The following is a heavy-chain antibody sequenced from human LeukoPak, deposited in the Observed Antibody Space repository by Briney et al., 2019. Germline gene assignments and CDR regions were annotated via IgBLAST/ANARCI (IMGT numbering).Heavy chain of an antibody. CDR1: GGSISSYY. D-gene: IGHD5-12*01. J-gene: IGHJ4*02. CDR2: IYYSGST. V-gene: IGHV4-59*01. CDR3: ARLSRDGYNWAFDY. Sequence: SETLSLTCTVSGGSISSYYWSWIRQPPGKGLEWIGYIYYSGSTNYNPSLKSRVTISVDTSKNQFSLKLSSMTAADTAVYYCARLSRDGYNWAFDYWGQGTLVTVSS.